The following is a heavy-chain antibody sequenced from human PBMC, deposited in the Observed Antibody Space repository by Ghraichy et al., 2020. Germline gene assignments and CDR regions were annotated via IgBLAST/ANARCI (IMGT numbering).Heavy chain of an antibody. CDR2: IVVGSGNT. Sequence: SVKVSCKASGFTFTSSAVQWVRQARGQRLEWIGWIVVGSGNTNYAQKFQERVTITRDMSTSTAYMELSSLRSEDTAVYYCAADTPRSIAAPTSGGMDVWGQGTTVTVSS. CDR1: GFTFTSSA. J-gene: IGHJ6*02. V-gene: IGHV1-58*01. CDR3: AADTPRSIAAPTSGGMDV. D-gene: IGHD6-6*01.